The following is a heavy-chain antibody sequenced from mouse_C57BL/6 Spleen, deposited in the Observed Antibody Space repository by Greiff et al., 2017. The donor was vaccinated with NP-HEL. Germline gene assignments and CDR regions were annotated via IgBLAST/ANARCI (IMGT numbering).Heavy chain of an antibody. J-gene: IGHJ2*01. CDR3: AREGKYYGYCDY. CDR2: ISAGGSYT. Sequence: EVKVVESGGGLVKPGGSLKLSCAASGFTFSSYAMSWVRQTPEKRLEWVATISAGGSYTYYPDNVKGRFTISRENAKNNLYLQMSHLKSEDTAMYYCAREGKYYGYCDYWGQGTTLTVSS. V-gene: IGHV5-4*01. D-gene: IGHD1-1*01. CDR1: GFTFSSYA.